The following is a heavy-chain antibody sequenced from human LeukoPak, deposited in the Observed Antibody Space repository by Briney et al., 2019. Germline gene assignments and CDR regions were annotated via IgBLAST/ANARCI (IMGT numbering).Heavy chain of an antibody. Sequence: PSETLSLTCTVSGGSISSYYWSWIRQSPGKGLEWIGYIHYSGTTNYSPSLKSRVTISLDTSKSQFSLRLSSVTAADTAVYYCAALGSKGWYFDLWGRGTLVTVSS. J-gene: IGHJ2*01. CDR1: GGSISSYY. CDR2: IHYSGTT. CDR3: AALGSKGWYFDL. V-gene: IGHV4-59*01.